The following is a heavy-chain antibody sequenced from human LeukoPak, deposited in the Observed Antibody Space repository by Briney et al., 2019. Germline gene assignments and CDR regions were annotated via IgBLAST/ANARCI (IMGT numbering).Heavy chain of an antibody. D-gene: IGHD3-3*01. Sequence: SETLSLTCTVSGGSISSYYWSWIRRPAGKGLEWIGRIYTSGSTNYNPSLKSRVTVSVDTSKNQFSLKLSSVTAADTAVYYCARGLDFSSYYYGMDVWGQGTTVTVSS. CDR3: ARGLDFSSYYYGMDV. J-gene: IGHJ6*02. CDR2: IYTSGST. CDR1: GGSISSYY. V-gene: IGHV4-4*07.